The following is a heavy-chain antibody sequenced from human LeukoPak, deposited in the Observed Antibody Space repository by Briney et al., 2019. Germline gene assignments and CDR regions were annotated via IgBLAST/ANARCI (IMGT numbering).Heavy chain of an antibody. CDR1: GYTFTIYY. J-gene: IGHJ4*02. V-gene: IGHV1-2*02. CDR3: ARNPAYCTSTSCYNDY. Sequence: ASVKVSCKTSGYTFTIYYMHWVRQAPGQGLEWTGWINPNSGATTYAQRFQGRVTMTRDTSISTAYMELSRLRSDDTAVYYCARNPAYCTSTSCYNDYWGQGTLVTVSS. CDR2: INPNSGAT. D-gene: IGHD2-2*02.